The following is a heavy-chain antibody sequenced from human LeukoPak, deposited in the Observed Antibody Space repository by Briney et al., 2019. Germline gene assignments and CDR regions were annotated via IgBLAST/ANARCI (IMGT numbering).Heavy chain of an antibody. Sequence: GGSLRLSCAASGFTFDDYGVNWVRQAPGKGLEWVSYINSVSTTIYYADSVKGRFTISRDNAKNSLYLQMNSLRADDTGVFYCARRGHSGYIDFWGQGTLVTVSS. D-gene: IGHD1-26*01. CDR2: INSVSTTI. CDR1: GFTFDDYG. J-gene: IGHJ4*02. CDR3: ARRGHSGYIDF. V-gene: IGHV3-48*04.